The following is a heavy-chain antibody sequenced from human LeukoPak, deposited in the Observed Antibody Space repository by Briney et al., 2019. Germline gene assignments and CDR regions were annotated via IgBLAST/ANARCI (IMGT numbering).Heavy chain of an antibody. CDR1: GYTFTGYY. J-gene: IGHJ3*02. Sequence: ASVKVSCKASGYTFTGYYMHWVRQAPGQGLEWMGWINPNSGGTNYAQKFQGWVTMTRDTSISTAYMELSRLRSDDTAVYYCARDLGIAVAGTGAFDIWGQGTMVTVSS. CDR3: ARDLGIAVAGTGAFDI. V-gene: IGHV1-2*04. D-gene: IGHD6-13*01. CDR2: INPNSGGT.